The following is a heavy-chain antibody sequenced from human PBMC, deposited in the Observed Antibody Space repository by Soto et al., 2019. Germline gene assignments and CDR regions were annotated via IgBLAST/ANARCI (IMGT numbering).Heavy chain of an antibody. J-gene: IGHJ6*02. Sequence: QVQLVQSGGEVKKPGASVKVSCKASGYMFSSYGLNWVRQAPGQGLEWMGWISANNGDTIYVQKFQGRVTMTTDTSTSTASMELRSLTSDDTAVYFCAIDLVVGATRGAFFYGMEVWGQGTTVTVSS. V-gene: IGHV1-18*01. CDR1: GYMFSSYG. CDR3: AIDLVVGATRGAFFYGMEV. CDR2: ISANNGDT. D-gene: IGHD1-26*01.